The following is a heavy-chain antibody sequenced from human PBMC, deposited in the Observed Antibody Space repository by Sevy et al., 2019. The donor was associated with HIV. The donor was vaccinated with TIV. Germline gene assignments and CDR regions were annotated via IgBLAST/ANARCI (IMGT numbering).Heavy chain of an antibody. Sequence: ASVKVSCKASGYTFTSYYMHWVRQAPGQGLEWMGIINPSGGSTSYAQKFQGRVTMTRDTSTSTVYMELSSLRSEDTALYYCARGGYSGYAPPYDFDYWGQGPLVTVSS. CDR3: ARGGYSGYAPPYDFDY. V-gene: IGHV1-46*01. D-gene: IGHD5-12*01. CDR1: GYTFTSYY. J-gene: IGHJ4*02. CDR2: INPSGGST.